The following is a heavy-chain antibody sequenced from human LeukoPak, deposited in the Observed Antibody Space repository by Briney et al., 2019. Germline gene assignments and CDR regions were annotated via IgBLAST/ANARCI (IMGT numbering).Heavy chain of an antibody. D-gene: IGHD4-17*01. CDR2: INPNSGGT. V-gene: IGHV1-2*02. CDR3: ARDRGTVTIFDS. J-gene: IGHJ4*02. Sequence: ASVKVSCKASGYTFTGYYMHWVRQAPGQGLEWMGWINPNSGGTNYAQKFQGRVTMTRDTSISTAYMELSRLRSGDTAVYYCARDRGTVTIFDSWGQGTLVTVSS. CDR1: GYTFTGYY.